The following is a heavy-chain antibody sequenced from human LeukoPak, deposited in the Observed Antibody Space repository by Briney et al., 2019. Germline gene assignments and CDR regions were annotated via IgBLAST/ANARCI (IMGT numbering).Heavy chain of an antibody. CDR3: ARGLYSSTVTTASVNFDY. CDR2: INPSGGST. CDR1: GYTFTSYY. V-gene: IGHV1-46*01. J-gene: IGHJ4*02. Sequence: ASVKVSCKASGYTFTSYYMHWVRQAPGQGLEWMGIINPSGGSTSHAQKFQGRVTMTRDTSTSTVYMELSSLRSEDTAVYYCARGLYSSTVTTASVNFDYWGQGTLVTVSS. D-gene: IGHD4-17*01.